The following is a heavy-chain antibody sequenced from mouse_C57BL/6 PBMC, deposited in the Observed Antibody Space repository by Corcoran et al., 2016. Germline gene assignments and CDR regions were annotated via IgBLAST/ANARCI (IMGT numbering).Heavy chain of an antibody. V-gene: IGHV1-85*01. J-gene: IGHJ3*01. Sequence: QVQLQQSGAELVKPGASVKISCKASGYAFSSYWMNWVKQRPGQGLEWIGWIYPRDGSTKYNEKFKGKATLTVDTSSSTAYMELHSLTSEDSAVYFCARSSLFAYWGQGTLVTVSA. CDR3: ARSSLFAY. CDR2: IYPRDGST. D-gene: IGHD6-2*01. CDR1: GYAFSSYW.